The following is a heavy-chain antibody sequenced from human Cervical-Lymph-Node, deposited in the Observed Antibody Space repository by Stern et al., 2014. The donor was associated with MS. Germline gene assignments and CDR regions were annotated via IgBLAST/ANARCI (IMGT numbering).Heavy chain of an antibody. CDR2: IYYDGSNR. D-gene: IGHD4-23*01. CDR3: AREGGNTAEYFQH. J-gene: IGHJ1*01. CDR1: GFTFSSSG. V-gene: IGHV3-33*01. Sequence: VQLEESGGGVVQPGRSLRLSCAASGFTFSSSGMHWVRQAPGKGLEWLAIIYYDGSNRYYADSVKGRFTISRDNSKNTLYLRMNSLRAEDTAVYYCAREGGNTAEYFQHWGQGTLVTVSS.